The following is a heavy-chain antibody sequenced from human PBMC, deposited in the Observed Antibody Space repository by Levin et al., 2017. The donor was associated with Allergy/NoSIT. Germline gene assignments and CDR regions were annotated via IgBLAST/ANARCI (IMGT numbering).Heavy chain of an antibody. Sequence: RPGGSLRLSCAASGFTFSSYAMSWVRQAPGKGLEWVSAISGSGGSTYYADSVKGRFTISRDNSKNTLYLQMNSLRAEDTAVYYCAKDQQWQWLAQPLSRGFSYFDYWGQGTLVTVSS. CDR1: GFTFSSYA. CDR3: AKDQQWQWLAQPLSRGFSYFDY. CDR2: ISGSGGST. D-gene: IGHD6-19*01. V-gene: IGHV3-23*01. J-gene: IGHJ4*02.